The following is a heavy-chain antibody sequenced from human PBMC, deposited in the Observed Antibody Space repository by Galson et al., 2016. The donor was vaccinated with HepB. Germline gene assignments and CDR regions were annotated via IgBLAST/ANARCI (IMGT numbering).Heavy chain of an antibody. Sequence: QSGAEVKKPGESLTISCKASGYTFTNYWIAWVRQLPGKGLEWLGIVYPLDSETRYSPSFQGQVTISADKSINTAYLQWSSLMASDTAIYYCATRGGIRTPGRHERYGLDVWGHGTAVVVSS. CDR2: VYPLDSET. CDR1: GYTFTNYW. CDR3: ATRGGIRTPGRHERYGLDV. J-gene: IGHJ6*02. V-gene: IGHV5-51*01. D-gene: IGHD3-16*01.